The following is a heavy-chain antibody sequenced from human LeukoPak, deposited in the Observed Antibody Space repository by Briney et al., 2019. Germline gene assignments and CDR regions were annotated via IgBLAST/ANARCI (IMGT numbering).Heavy chain of an antibody. CDR3: ARGTLLRFLEWLLLDDYYYGMDV. CDR1: GYTFTSYG. D-gene: IGHD3-3*01. J-gene: IGHJ6*02. Sequence: GASVKVSCKASGYTFTSYGISWVRQAPGQGLEWMGWISAYNGNTNYAQKLQGRVTMTTDTSTSTAYMELRSLRSDDTAVYYCARGTLLRFLEWLLLDDYYYGMDVWGQGTTVTVSS. V-gene: IGHV1-18*01. CDR2: ISAYNGNT.